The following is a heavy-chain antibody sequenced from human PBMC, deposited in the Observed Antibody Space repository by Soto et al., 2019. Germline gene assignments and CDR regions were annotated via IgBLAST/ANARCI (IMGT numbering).Heavy chain of an antibody. CDR1: GFSITSYA. V-gene: IGHV3-23*01. D-gene: IGHD1-26*01. Sequence: EVQLLESGGGLIQPGGSLRLSCAASGFSITSYAMSWVRQAPGKGVEWVSTISGNGAIIFYGESVKGRFTISRDTSENTVYLQMNSLRAEEDTAVYYCAKKMSGSYTYFDYWGQGTLVSVSS. CDR2: ISGNGAII. J-gene: IGHJ4*02. CDR3: AKKMSGSYTYFDY.